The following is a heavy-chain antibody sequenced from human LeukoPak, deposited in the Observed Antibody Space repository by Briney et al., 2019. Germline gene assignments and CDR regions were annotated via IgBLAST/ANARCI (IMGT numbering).Heavy chain of an antibody. CDR3: ARYGGSGTYFFDY. V-gene: IGHV4-30-2*01. D-gene: IGHD3-10*01. CDR2: IYDSGST. J-gene: IGHJ4*02. CDR1: GDSISSGGYS. Sequence: SETLSLTCTVSGDSISSGGYSWSWIRQPPGKGLEWIGYIYDSGSTYYNPSLKSRVTISLDRSKNQFSLKLSSVTAADTAVYYCARYGGSGTYFFDYWGRGTLVTVSS.